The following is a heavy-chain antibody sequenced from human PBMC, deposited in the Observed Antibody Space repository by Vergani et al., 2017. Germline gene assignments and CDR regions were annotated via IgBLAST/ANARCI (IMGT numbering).Heavy chain of an antibody. CDR3: ARGLWDCTHIRCSPSSY. J-gene: IGHJ4*02. D-gene: IGHD2-8*01. Sequence: EVQLVESGGGLVKPGGSLRLSCAASGFSFSSYSMNWVRQAPGKGLEWVASISGSSSYVFYRDSVEGRFTITRDNAKKSVYLQMNSLRAEDTAMYFCARGLWDCTHIRCSPSSYWGQGTQVTVSS. V-gene: IGHV3-21*02. CDR2: ISGSSSYV. CDR1: GFSFSSYS.